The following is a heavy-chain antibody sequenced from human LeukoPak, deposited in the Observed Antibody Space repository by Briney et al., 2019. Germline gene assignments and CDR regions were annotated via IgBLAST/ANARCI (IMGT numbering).Heavy chain of an antibody. CDR3: ARDQWLDY. V-gene: IGHV3-48*01. D-gene: IGHD6-19*01. J-gene: IGHJ4*02. Sequence: GGPLRLSCAASGFTFRGYIMNWVRQAPGKGPEWVSFIGTSGNTIYYADSVKGRFTVSRDNAKNSLYLQMNSLRAEDTAVYYCARDQWLDYWGQGTLVTVSS. CDR2: IGTSGNTI. CDR1: GFTFRGYI.